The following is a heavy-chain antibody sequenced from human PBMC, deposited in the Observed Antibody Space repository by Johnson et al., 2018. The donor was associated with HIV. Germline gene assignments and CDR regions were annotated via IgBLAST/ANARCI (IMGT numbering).Heavy chain of an antibody. Sequence: VQLVESGGGVVRPGGSLRVSCAASGFTFDDYGMNWVRQAPGKGLEWVSGINWNGDSTGYADSVKGRFTISRDNAKNSLYLQMNSLRAEDTAVYYCASWNYFDAFDLWGQGTTVTVSS. CDR3: ASWNYFDAFDL. J-gene: IGHJ3*01. CDR1: GFTFDDYG. D-gene: IGHD1-7*01. CDR2: INWNGDST. V-gene: IGHV3-20*04.